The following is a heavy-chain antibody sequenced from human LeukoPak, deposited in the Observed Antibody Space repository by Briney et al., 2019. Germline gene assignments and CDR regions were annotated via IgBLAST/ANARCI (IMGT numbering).Heavy chain of an antibody. V-gene: IGHV3-48*01. CDR3: ARHLSGVTGYTYGRGIDY. J-gene: IGHJ4*02. CDR1: GFTFSSYS. Sequence: GGSLRLSCAASGFTFSSYSMNWVRQAPGKGLEWVSYISSSSSTIYYADSVKGRFTISRDNAKKSLYLQMNSLRAEDTAVYYCARHLSGVTGYTYGRGIDYWGQGTLVTVSS. D-gene: IGHD5-18*01. CDR2: ISSSSSTI.